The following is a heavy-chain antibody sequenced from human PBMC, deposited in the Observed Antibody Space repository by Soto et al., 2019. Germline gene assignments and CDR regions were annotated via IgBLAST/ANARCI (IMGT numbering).Heavy chain of an antibody. CDR3: ARGGMTVVVIRDS. CDR2: ISSDGSNK. J-gene: IGHJ4*02. V-gene: IGHV3-30-3*01. CDR1: GFTFSSYS. D-gene: IGHD2-21*01. Sequence: GGSLRLSCAASGFTFSSYSVHWVRQAPGKGLEWVAVISSDGSNKYYADSVKGRFTISRDNSENTLYLQMSSLRVEDTAVYYCARGGMTVVVIRDSWGPGTLVTVSS.